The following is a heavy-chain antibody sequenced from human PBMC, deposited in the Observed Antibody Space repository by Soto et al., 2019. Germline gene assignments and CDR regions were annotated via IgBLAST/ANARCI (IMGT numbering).Heavy chain of an antibody. CDR2: IYYSRST. CDR3: ARGNFAWYFAL. V-gene: IGHV4-31*03. Sequence: QVQLQESGPGLVKPSQTLSLTCTVSGDSISSGAYYWSWIRQHPGKGLEWIGYIYYSRSTYYNPSLPSRGVISVGTSQNHFSLELSSVTAAETAVYYCARGNFAWYFALWGRGTLVTVSS. CDR1: GDSISSGAYY. J-gene: IGHJ2*01. D-gene: IGHD1-7*01.